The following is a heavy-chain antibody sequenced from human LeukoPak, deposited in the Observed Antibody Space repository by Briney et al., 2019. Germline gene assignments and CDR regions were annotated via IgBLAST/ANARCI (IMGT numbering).Heavy chain of an antibody. D-gene: IGHD3-10*01. Sequence: SETLSLTCTVSGGSISSYYWSWIRQPPGKGLEWIGYIYYSGSTNYNPSLKSRVTISVDTSKNQFSLKLSSVTAADTAVYYCAREGEEFYYFDYWGQGTLVTVSS. CDR2: IYYSGST. CDR3: AREGEEFYYFDY. J-gene: IGHJ4*02. V-gene: IGHV4-59*01. CDR1: GGSISSYY.